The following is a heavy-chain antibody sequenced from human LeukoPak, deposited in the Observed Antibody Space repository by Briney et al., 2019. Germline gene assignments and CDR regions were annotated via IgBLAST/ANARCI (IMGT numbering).Heavy chain of an antibody. CDR1: NYSVRSDLH. CDR3: TSLRFGDSYFDF. V-gene: IGHV4-38-2*02. CDR2: VYQSGHA. J-gene: IGHJ4*02. Sequence: SETLSLTCKVSNYSVRSDLHWSGLRQSPGRGLEWIASVYQSGHAYYSPSLKSRVLISLDRSKEELSLKINSATATDAVLYYCTSLRFGDSYFDFWGQGTQVTVSS. D-gene: IGHD3-10*01.